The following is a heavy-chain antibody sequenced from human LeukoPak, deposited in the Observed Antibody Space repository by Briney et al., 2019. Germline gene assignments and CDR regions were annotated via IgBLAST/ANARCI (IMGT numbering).Heavy chain of an antibody. V-gene: IGHV4-59*08. J-gene: IGHJ4*02. CDR3: ARTMVRGNFDY. Sequence: ASETLSLTCTVSGGSISSYYWSWIRQPPGKGLEWIGYIYYSGSTNYNPSLKSRVTISVDTSKNQFSLKLSSVTAADTAVYYCARTMVRGNFDYWGQGTLVTVSS. D-gene: IGHD3-10*01. CDR1: GGSISSYY. CDR2: IYYSGST.